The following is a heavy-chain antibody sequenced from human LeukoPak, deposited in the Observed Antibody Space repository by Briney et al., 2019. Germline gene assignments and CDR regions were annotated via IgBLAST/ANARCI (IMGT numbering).Heavy chain of an antibody. Sequence: GGSLRLSCAASGFTFSSFDMHWVRQAPGNGLEWGAAICSDGRSLYYAASVKGQFTISRDNSKNTLYLQMNSLRAEDTAVYYCVRELPPVVSYYFDYWGQGTLVTVSS. CDR2: ICSDGRSL. J-gene: IGHJ4*02. CDR1: GFTFSSFD. D-gene: IGHD2-15*01. CDR3: VRELPPVVSYYFDY. V-gene: IGHV3-33*01.